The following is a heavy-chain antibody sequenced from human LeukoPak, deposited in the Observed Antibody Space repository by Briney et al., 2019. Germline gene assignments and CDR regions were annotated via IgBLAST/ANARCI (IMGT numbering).Heavy chain of an antibody. CDR3: ARDSVDY. CDR1: GGSISSYY. Sequence: SETLSLTCTVSGGSISSYYWSWIRQPPGKGLEWIGSIYHSGSTYYNPSLKSRVTISVDTSKNQFSLKLSSVTAADTAVYYCARDSVDYWGQGTLVTVSS. J-gene: IGHJ4*02. V-gene: IGHV4-38-2*02. CDR2: IYHSGST. D-gene: IGHD5/OR15-5a*01.